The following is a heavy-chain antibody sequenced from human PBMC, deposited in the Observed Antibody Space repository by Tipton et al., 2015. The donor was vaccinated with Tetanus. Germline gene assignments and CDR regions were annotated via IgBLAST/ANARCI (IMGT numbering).Heavy chain of an antibody. D-gene: IGHD3-10*01. Sequence: LTCSVSGGSLFSGSFYWAWVRQPPGKGLEWIGNIYYNGNTYYLSSLESRVTISTDTSKNQVSLSLRSVTAADTAVYYCARHLYGYWFDPWGQGALVTVSS. CDR2: IYYNGNT. CDR1: GGSLFSGSFY. CDR3: ARHLYGYWFDP. J-gene: IGHJ5*02. V-gene: IGHV4-39*01.